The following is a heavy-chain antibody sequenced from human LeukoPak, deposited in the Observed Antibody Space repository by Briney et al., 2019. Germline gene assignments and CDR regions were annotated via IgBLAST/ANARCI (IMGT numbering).Heavy chain of an antibody. V-gene: IGHV3-30-3*01. Sequence: PGGSLRLSCAASGFTFSSYAMHWVRQAPGKGLEWVAVISYDGSNKHYADSVKGRFTISRDNSKNTLYLQMNSLRAEDTAVYYCARSGYCSTTSCLKAFDYWGQGTLVTVSS. CDR1: GFTFSSYA. CDR3: ARSGYCSTTSCLKAFDY. CDR2: ISYDGSNK. D-gene: IGHD2-2*01. J-gene: IGHJ4*02.